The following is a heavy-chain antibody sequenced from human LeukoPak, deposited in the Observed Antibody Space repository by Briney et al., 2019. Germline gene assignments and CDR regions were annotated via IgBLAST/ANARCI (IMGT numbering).Heavy chain of an antibody. CDR3: ARDSSMLRGPLVIYYFDF. V-gene: IGHV3-23*01. CDR2: ISSSDRTT. CDR1: GFTFSNYA. J-gene: IGHJ4*02. Sequence: GGSLRLSCAASGFTFSNYAMTWVRQAAGKGLEWVSAISSSDRTTYYADSVKGRFTISRDNSKNTLYLQMNSLRVEDTAVYYCARDSSMLRGPLVIYYFDFWGQGTLVTVSS. D-gene: IGHD3-10*01.